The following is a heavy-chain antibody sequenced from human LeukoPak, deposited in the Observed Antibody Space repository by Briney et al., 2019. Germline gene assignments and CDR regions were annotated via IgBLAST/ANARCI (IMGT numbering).Heavy chain of an antibody. D-gene: IGHD3-10*01. J-gene: IGHJ4*02. CDR3: ARDPTYGSGSCPSD. V-gene: IGHV1-3*01. Sequence: KFQGRVTITRDTSASTAYMELSSLRSEDTAVYYCARDPTYGSGSCPSDWGQGTLVTVSS.